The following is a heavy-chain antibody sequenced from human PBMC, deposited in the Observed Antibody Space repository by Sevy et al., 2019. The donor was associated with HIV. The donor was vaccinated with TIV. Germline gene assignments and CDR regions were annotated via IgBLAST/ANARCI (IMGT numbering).Heavy chain of an antibody. CDR1: GFTFSSYA. CDR3: ARGREMATILFIDY. Sequence: GGSLRLSCAASGFTFSSYAMHWVRQAPGKGLEWVAVISYDGSNKYYADSVKGRFTISRDNSKNTLYLQMNSLRAEDTAVYYCARGREMATILFIDYWGQGTLVTVSS. CDR2: ISYDGSNK. V-gene: IGHV3-30-3*01. J-gene: IGHJ4*02. D-gene: IGHD5-12*01.